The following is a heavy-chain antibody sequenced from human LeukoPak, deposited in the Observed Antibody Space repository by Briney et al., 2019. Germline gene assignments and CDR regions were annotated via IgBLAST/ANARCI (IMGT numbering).Heavy chain of an antibody. J-gene: IGHJ4*02. Sequence: SETLSLTCAVYGGSFSGYYWSWIRQPPGKGLEWIGETNHSGSTNYNPSLKSRVTISVDTSKNQFSLKLSAVTAADTAVYYCARDSNWAFDYWGQGTLVTVSS. V-gene: IGHV4-34*01. D-gene: IGHD6-13*01. CDR3: ARDSNWAFDY. CDR1: GGSFSGYY. CDR2: TNHSGST.